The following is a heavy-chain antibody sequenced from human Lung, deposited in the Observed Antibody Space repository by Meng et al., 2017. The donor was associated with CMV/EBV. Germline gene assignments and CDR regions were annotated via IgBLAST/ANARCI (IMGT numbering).Heavy chain of an antibody. CDR2: INPRSGDT. V-gene: IGHV1-2*02. CDR1: GYTFGDYF. Sequence: SVKVSXKAFGYTFGDYFIHWVRQAPGQGLEWMGWINPRSGDTNYAQKFQGRVTMTRDTAISATYMELRRLRSDDTAVYYCARCNYYYDSSGPFSPWGQGXLVTFSS. J-gene: IGHJ5*02. CDR3: ARCNYYYDSSGPFSP. D-gene: IGHD3-22*01.